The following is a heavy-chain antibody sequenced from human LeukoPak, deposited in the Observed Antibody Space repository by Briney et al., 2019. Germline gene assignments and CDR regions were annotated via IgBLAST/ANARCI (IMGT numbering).Heavy chain of an antibody. Sequence: GESLRLSCAASGLTFTNAWMSWVRQAPGKGLEWVGRSITKTDGGTTDYAAPVKGRFTISRDDSKNTLYLQMNSLKTEDTAVYYCTTISYVGGYWGQGTLVTVSS. CDR1: GLTFTNAW. CDR2: SITKTDGGTT. V-gene: IGHV3-15*01. D-gene: IGHD3-10*02. CDR3: TTISYVGGY. J-gene: IGHJ4*02.